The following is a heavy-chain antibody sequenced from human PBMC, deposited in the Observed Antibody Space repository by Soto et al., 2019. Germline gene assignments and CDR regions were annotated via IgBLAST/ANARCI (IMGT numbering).Heavy chain of an antibody. Sequence: EVQLLEWGGGLVQPGGSLRLSCAASGFTFSTCAMNWVRQALGKGLEGGSGVSGSGDSTYYADSVKGRFTVSRENSADTLYLPLNSLRAEDTAVFYCAKARSSGWSFYYWAQRALVTVSS. J-gene: IGHJ4*02. CDR1: GFTFSTCA. CDR2: VSGSGDST. CDR3: AKARSSGWSFYY. D-gene: IGHD6-19*01. V-gene: IGHV3-23*01.